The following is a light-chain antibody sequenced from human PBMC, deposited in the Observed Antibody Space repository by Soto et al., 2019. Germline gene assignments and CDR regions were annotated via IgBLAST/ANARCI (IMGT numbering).Light chain of an antibody. CDR3: SSYTGSSTPPYV. J-gene: IGLJ1*01. CDR1: SNDVGGYNY. Sequence: QSVLTQPASVSGSPGQSITISCTGTSNDVGGYNYVSWYQQHPGKAPKFMIYEVSNRPSGVSNRFSGSKSGNTASLTISGLQAEDEAYYYCSSYTGSSTPPYVLGTGTKLTVL. V-gene: IGLV2-14*01. CDR2: EVS.